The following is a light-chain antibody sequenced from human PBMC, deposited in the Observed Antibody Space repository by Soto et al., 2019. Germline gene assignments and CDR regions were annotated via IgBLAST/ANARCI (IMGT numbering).Light chain of an antibody. J-gene: IGKJ1*01. CDR1: QTVRNNY. Sequence: EPVLTPTPRTLSLSGEERAPLSCLASQTVRNNYLAWYQQKPGQAPRLLIYDASSRATGIPDRFSGSGSGADFTLTISRLEPEDFAVYYCQQYGSSPATFGQGTKVDIK. CDR3: QQYGSSPAT. V-gene: IGKV3-20*01. CDR2: DAS.